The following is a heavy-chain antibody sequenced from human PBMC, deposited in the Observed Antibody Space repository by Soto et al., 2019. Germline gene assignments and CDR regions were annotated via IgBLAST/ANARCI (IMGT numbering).Heavy chain of an antibody. J-gene: IGHJ4*02. Sequence: GGSPRLSCAASGFTFNNYGMHWFRQAPGKGLEWLAVIWNDGSNNYYANSVKGRFTISRDNSKNTLYLQMNSLRAEDAAVYYCAKLDALAFWTGWGQGTLVTVSS. CDR2: IWNDGSNN. CDR3: AKLDALAFWTG. V-gene: IGHV3-33*06. D-gene: IGHD3-3*01. CDR1: GFTFNNYG.